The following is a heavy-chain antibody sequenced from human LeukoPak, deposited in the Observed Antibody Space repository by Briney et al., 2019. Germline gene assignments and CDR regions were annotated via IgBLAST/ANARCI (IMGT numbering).Heavy chain of an antibody. V-gene: IGHV3-23*01. J-gene: IGHJ6*03. CDR1: GFTFSSSA. D-gene: IGHD6-6*01. Sequence: GGSLRLSCAASGFTFSSSAMSWVRQAPGKGLEWVSAISGSGGDTYYADSVKGRFTISRDNSKNTLYLQMKSLRAEDTAVYYCAKGPHSSSFYYYYMDVWGKGTTVTVSS. CDR3: AKGPHSSSFYYYYMDV. CDR2: ISGSGGDT.